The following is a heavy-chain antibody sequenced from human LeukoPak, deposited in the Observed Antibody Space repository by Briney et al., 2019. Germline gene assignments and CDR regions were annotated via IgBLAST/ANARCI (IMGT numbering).Heavy chain of an antibody. CDR2: ISGSGGST. V-gene: IGHV3-23*01. CDR3: AIYSPRNWGPFDY. CDR1: GFTFSSYA. Sequence: GGSLRLSCAASGFTFSSYAMSWVRQAPGKGLEWVSAISGSGGSTYYADSMKGRFTISRDNSKNTLYLQMNSLRAEDTAVYYCAIYSPRNWGPFDYWGQGTLVTVSS. D-gene: IGHD7-27*01. J-gene: IGHJ4*02.